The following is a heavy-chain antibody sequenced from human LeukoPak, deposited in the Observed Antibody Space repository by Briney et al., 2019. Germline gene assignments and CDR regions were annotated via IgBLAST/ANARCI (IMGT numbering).Heavy chain of an antibody. CDR2: IYYSGST. CDR3: ARMGPSDCGGDCYYNWFDP. D-gene: IGHD2-21*02. CDR1: GGSISSGGYY. V-gene: IGHV4-31*03. Sequence: SETLSLTCTVSGGSISSGGYYWSWIRQYPGKGLEWIGYIYYSGSTYYNPSLKSRVTISVDTSKNQFSLKLSSVTAADTAVYYCARMGPSDCGGDCYYNWFDPWGQGTLVTVSS. J-gene: IGHJ5*02.